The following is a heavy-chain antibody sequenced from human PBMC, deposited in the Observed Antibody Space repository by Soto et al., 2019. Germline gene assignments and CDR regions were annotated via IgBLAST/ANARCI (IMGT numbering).Heavy chain of an antibody. CDR1: GFTFSDYY. V-gene: IGHV3-11*01. CDR3: TRDLGYYDSSGYFDY. D-gene: IGHD3-22*01. CDR2: ISSSGSII. J-gene: IGHJ4*02. Sequence: XGSLLLSCAASGFTFSDYYMSWIRQAPGKGLEWVSYISSSGSIIYYADSVKGRFTISRDNAKNSLYLQMNSLRAEDTAVYYCTRDLGYYDSSGYFDYWGQGTLVTVSS.